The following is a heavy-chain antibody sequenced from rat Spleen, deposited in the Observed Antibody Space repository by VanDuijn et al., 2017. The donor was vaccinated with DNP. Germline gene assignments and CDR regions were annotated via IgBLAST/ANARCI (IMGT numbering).Heavy chain of an antibody. CDR1: GFTFNNYW. J-gene: IGHJ2*01. V-gene: IGHV5-31*01. CDR3: ARGGRYYSRGYYFDY. CDR2: ITSSGGST. Sequence: EVQLVESGGDLVQPGRSLKLSCVASGFTFNNYWMTWIRQVPGKGLEWVASITSSGGSTYYPDSVKGRFTISRDNAKNTLYLQMNSLRSEDTATYYCARGGRYYSRGYYFDYWGQGVMVTVSS. D-gene: IGHD1-2*01.